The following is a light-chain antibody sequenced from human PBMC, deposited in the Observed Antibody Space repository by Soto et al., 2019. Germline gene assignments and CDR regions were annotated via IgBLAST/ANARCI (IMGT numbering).Light chain of an antibody. CDR3: SSYTSTSTLCV. Sequence: QPALTQPASVSGSPGRSITISCTGTSSDVGGYNYVSWYQQHPGKAPKLMIYDVSNRPSGVSNRFSGSKSSNTASLTISGLQVEDEADYYCSSYTSTSTLCVFGTGTKVTLL. V-gene: IGLV2-14*01. CDR1: SSDVGGYNY. J-gene: IGLJ1*01. CDR2: DVS.